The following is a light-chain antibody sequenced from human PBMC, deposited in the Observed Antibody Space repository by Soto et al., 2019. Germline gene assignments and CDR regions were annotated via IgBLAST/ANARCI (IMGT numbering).Light chain of an antibody. J-gene: IGKJ2*01. CDR2: GAS. CDR3: HQYGSSPSYT. Sequence: EIVLTQSPGTLSLSPGERATLSCRASQSGSSSNFLAWYQQKPGQAPRLLFYGASSSATGIPDRFSGSGSGTDFTLTISRLEPEDFAVYYCHQYGSSPSYTFGQGTKLEIK. CDR1: QSGSSSN. V-gene: IGKV3-20*01.